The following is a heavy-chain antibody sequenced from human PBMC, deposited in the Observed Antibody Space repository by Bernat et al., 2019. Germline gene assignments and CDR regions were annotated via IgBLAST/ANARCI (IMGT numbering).Heavy chain of an antibody. D-gene: IGHD3-22*01. V-gene: IGHV4-59*08. J-gene: IGHJ4*02. CDR1: GGSISSYY. Sequence: QVQLQESGPGLVKPSETLSLTCTVSGGSISSYYWSWIRQPPGKGLEWIGYMYYRGNTNYNPSLKSRVTISVDTSKNQFSLKLTSVTAADTAVYYCATHPDSRGGDYWGQGTLVTVSS. CDR3: ATHPDSRGGDY. CDR2: MYYRGNT.